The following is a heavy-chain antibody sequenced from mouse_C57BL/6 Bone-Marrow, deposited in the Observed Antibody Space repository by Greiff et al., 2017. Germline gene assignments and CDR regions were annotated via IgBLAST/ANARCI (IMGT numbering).Heavy chain of an antibody. J-gene: IGHJ2*01. CDR2: ISDGGSYT. V-gene: IGHV5-4*01. CDR1: GFTFSSYA. Sequence: EVQLVESGGGLAKPGGSLKLSCAASGFTFSSYAMSWVRQTPEKRLEWVATISDGGSYTYYPDNVKGRFTISRDNAKNNLYLQMSHLKSEDTAMYYCARGYYGSSFDYWGQGTTLTVSS. D-gene: IGHD1-1*01. CDR3: ARGYYGSSFDY.